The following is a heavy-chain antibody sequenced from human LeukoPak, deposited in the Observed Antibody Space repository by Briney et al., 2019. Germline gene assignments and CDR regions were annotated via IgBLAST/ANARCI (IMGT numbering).Heavy chain of an antibody. Sequence: GGSLRLSCAASGFTFDDYAMHWVRQAPGKGLEWVSGISWNSGSIGYADSVKGRFTISRDNAKNSLYLRMNSLRAEDTALYYCAKAPGVVEDYFDYWGQGTLVTVSS. J-gene: IGHJ4*02. CDR3: AKAPGVVEDYFDY. V-gene: IGHV3-9*01. CDR2: ISWNSGSI. D-gene: IGHD2-2*01. CDR1: GFTFDDYA.